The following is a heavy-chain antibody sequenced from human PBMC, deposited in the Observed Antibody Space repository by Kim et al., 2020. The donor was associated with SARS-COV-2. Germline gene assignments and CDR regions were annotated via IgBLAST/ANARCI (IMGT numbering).Heavy chain of an antibody. CDR1: GGTFSSYA. CDR2: IIPIFGTA. J-gene: IGHJ6*02. V-gene: IGHV1-69*13. D-gene: IGHD3-10*01. Sequence: SVKVSCKASGGTFSSYAISWVRQAPGQGLEWMGGIIPIFGTANYAQKFQGRVTITADESTSTAYMELSSLRSEDTAVYYCARVCYYGSGSYFIGPPARNCYYGMDVWGQGTTVTVSS. CDR3: ARVCYYGSGSYFIGPPARNCYYGMDV.